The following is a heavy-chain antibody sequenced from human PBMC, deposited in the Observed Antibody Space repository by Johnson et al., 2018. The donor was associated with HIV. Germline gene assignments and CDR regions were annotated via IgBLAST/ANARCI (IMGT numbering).Heavy chain of an antibody. D-gene: IGHD6-13*01. CDR3: AETPGIAAAGTGYAFDI. J-gene: IGHJ3*02. Sequence: QVQLVESGGGVVQPGRSLSLSCAASGFTFSSYAMYWVRHAPGKGLEWVAFISYDGSNKYYADSVKGRFTISRDNSKNTLYLQMNSLRAEDTAVYYCAETPGIAAAGTGYAFDIWGQGTMVTVSS. V-gene: IGHV3-30-3*01. CDR1: GFTFSSYA. CDR2: ISYDGSNK.